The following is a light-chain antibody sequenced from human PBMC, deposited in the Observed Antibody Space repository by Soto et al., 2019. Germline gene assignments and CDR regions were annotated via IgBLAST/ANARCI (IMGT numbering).Light chain of an antibody. CDR3: SSYTTSNTRQIV. V-gene: IGLV2-14*03. CDR1: SSDVGGYNY. J-gene: IGLJ1*01. Sequence: QSVLTQPASGSGSPGQSITISCTGTSSDVGGYNYVSWYQHHPGKAPKLIIFDVSNRASGVSNPFSGSKSGNTASLTISGLQPEDEADYYCSSYTTSNTRQIVFGTGTKVTVL. CDR2: DVS.